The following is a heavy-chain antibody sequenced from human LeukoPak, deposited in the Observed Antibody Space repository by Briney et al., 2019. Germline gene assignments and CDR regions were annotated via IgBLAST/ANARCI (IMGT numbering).Heavy chain of an antibody. CDR1: VGSISSSSYY. Sequence: PSETLSLTCTVSVGSISSSSYYWGWIRQPPVKGLEWIGSIYYSESTYYNPSLKSRVTISVDTSKNQFSLKLSSVTAADTAVYFCARHAYDSSGYHYFDYWGQGTLVTVSS. V-gene: IGHV4-39*01. CDR2: IYYSEST. D-gene: IGHD3-22*01. CDR3: ARHAYDSSGYHYFDY. J-gene: IGHJ4*02.